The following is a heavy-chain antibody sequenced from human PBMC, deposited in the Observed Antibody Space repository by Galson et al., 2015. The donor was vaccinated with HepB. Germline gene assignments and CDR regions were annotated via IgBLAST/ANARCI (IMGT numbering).Heavy chain of an antibody. D-gene: IGHD3-22*01. CDR3: VKDFGYGSSGRPFDY. J-gene: IGHJ4*02. CDR2: ISWNSGRI. Sequence: SLRLSCAASGFTFNDYAMHWVRQAPGEGLEWVSGISWNSGRIAYADSVKGRFTISRDNAKNSLYLQMNSLRAEDTALSYCVKDFGYGSSGRPFDYWFQRTLFTVAS. CDR1: GFTFNDYA. V-gene: IGHV3-9*01.